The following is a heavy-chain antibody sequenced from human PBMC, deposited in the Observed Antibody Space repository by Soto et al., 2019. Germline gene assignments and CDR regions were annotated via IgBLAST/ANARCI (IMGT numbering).Heavy chain of an antibody. Sequence: QVQLQDSGPGLVKPSETLSLTCTVSGGSISSYYWTWIRQPPGKGLEWIGNIYYSGSTTYNPSLKSRVTISVDTSKNQFSLRLSSVTAADMAVYYCATQTANFYGSGSYYLPFDYWGQGTLVTVSS. CDR3: ATQTANFYGSGSYYLPFDY. CDR2: IYYSGST. CDR1: GGSISSYY. J-gene: IGHJ4*02. D-gene: IGHD3-10*01. V-gene: IGHV4-59*01.